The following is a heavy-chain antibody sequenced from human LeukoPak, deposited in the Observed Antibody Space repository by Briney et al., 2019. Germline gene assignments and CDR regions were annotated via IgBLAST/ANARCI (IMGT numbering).Heavy chain of an antibody. CDR3: ARTPTVAHLDY. Sequence: GGSLRLSCAASGFTFSSYAMHWVRQAPGKGLEWVAVISYDGSNKYYADSVKGRFTISRDNSKNTLYLQMNSLRAEDTAVYYCARTPTVAHLDYWGQGTLVTVSS. CDR1: GFTFSSYA. CDR2: ISYDGSNK. V-gene: IGHV3-30*04. D-gene: IGHD4-23*01. J-gene: IGHJ4*02.